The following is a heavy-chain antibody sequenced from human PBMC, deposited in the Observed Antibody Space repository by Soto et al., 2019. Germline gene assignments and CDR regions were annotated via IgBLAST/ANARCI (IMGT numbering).Heavy chain of an antibody. Sequence: QVQLMQSGAEVKKPGASVKVSCKASGDTFTDYYIHWVRQAPGQGLEWMGTVNPSGGHTTYAQHFLGRVTMTSDTSTRTPHQELTSLTYDDTAIYYCARGGHVVVVTAALDYWGQGTLVTVSS. D-gene: IGHD2-21*02. CDR3: ARGGHVVVVTAALDY. J-gene: IGHJ4*02. V-gene: IGHV1-46*01. CDR1: GDTFTDYY. CDR2: VNPSGGHT.